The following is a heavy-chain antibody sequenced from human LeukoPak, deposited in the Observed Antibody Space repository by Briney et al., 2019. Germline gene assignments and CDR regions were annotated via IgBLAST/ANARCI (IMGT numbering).Heavy chain of an antibody. CDR2: IYYTGST. Sequence: EPSETLSLTCTVSGGSISTYYWSWIRQPPGKGLEWIGYIYYTGSTSYNPSLKSRVTISVDTSKNQFSLKLSSVTAADTAVYYCARTTEAHSWRTRYYDYYMDVWGKGTTVTVSS. CDR3: ARTTEAHSWRTRYYDYYMDV. D-gene: IGHD6-13*01. V-gene: IGHV4-59*01. CDR1: GGSISTYY. J-gene: IGHJ6*03.